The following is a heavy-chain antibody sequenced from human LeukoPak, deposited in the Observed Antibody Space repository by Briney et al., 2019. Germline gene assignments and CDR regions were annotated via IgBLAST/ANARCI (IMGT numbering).Heavy chain of an antibody. CDR2: IYHSGST. V-gene: IGHV4-38-2*01. J-gene: IGHJ4*02. CDR3: ASVDTANKVVFDY. Sequence: SETLSLTCAVSGYSISSGYYWGWIRQPPGKGLEWIGSIYHSGSTYYNPSLKSRVTISVDTSKNQFSLKLSSVIAADTAVYYCASVDTANKVVFDYWGQGTLVTVSS. D-gene: IGHD5-18*01. CDR1: GYSISSGYY.